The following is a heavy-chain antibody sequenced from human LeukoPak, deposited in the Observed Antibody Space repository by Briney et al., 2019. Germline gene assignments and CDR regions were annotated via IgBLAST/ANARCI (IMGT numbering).Heavy chain of an antibody. D-gene: IGHD2-2*01. CDR2: ISAYNGNT. CDR3: AAGYCSSTSCLYGMDV. V-gene: IGHV1-18*04. CDR1: GYTFTGYY. Sequence: ASVKVSCKASGYTFTGYYMHWVRQAPGQGLEWMGWISAYNGNTNYAQKLQGRVTMTTDTSTSTAYMELRSLRSDDTAVYYCAAGYCSSTSCLYGMDVWGQGTTVTVSS. J-gene: IGHJ6*02.